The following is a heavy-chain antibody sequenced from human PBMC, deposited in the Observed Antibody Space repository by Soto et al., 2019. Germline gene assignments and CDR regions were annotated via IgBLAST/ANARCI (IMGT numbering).Heavy chain of an antibody. D-gene: IGHD3-10*01. J-gene: IGHJ3*01. CDR3: VRSGGAADAFHF. CDR2: SKNKANIYAT. Sequence: EVQLVESGGGLVQPGGSLRPSCAVSGFTFSDHYMDWVRQAPGKGLGGVGRSKNKANIYATEYAASVKGRFTISRDDSNNSLYLQMNSLKTDDTAVYYCVRSGGAADAFHFWGQGTAVTVSS. CDR1: GFTFSDHY. V-gene: IGHV3-72*01.